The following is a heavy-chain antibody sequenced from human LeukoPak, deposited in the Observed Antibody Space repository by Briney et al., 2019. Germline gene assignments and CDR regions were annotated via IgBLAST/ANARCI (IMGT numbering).Heavy chain of an antibody. CDR1: GFTFSGYS. CDR3: ARNLPAADY. Sequence: PGGSLRLSCAASGFTFSGYSMNWVRQAPGKGLEWVSYISSSSSTIYYADSVKGRFTISRDNAKNSLYLQMNSLRAEDTAVYYCARNLPAADYWGQGTLVTVSS. D-gene: IGHD2-2*01. CDR2: ISSSSSTI. J-gene: IGHJ4*02. V-gene: IGHV3-48*04.